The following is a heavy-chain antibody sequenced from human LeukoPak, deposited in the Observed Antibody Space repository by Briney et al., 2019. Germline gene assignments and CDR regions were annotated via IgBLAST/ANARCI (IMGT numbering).Heavy chain of an antibody. CDR1: GFTFSSYA. Sequence: GGSLRLSCAASGFTFSSYAMSWVRQAPGKGLEWVSAISATGGSTYYADSVKGRFTISRDNAKKSLYLQMNSLRAEDTALYYCAKDVWVDTTGRYPNLMRGLDVWGQGTTVTVSS. V-gene: IGHV3-23*01. J-gene: IGHJ6*02. CDR2: ISATGGST. CDR3: AKDVWVDTTGRYPNLMRGLDV. D-gene: IGHD1-1*01.